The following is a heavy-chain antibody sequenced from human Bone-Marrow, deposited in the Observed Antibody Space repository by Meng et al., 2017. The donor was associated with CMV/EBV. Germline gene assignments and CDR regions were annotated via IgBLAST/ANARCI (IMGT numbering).Heavy chain of an antibody. V-gene: IGHV4-34*01. CDR2: INHSGST. CDR3: ARGWASYCSSTSCWDFPSPGNWFDP. Sequence: SETLSLTCAVYGGSFSGYYWSWIRQPPGKGLEWIGEINHSGSTNYNPSLKSRVTISVDTSKNQFSLKLSSLRSEDTAVYYCARGWASYCSSTSCWDFPSPGNWFDPWGQGTRVTGSS. J-gene: IGHJ5*02. D-gene: IGHD2-2*01. CDR1: GGSFSGYY.